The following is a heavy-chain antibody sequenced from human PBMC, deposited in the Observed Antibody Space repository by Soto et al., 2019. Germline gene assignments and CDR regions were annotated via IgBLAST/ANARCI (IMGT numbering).Heavy chain of an antibody. CDR3: ARVGDYDFWSGPYYGMDV. CDR2: MNPNSGNT. Sequence: VKVSCKASGYTFTSYDINWVRQATGQGLEWMGWMNPNSGNTGYAQKFQGRVTMTRNTSISTAYMELSSLRSEDTAVYYCARVGDYDFWSGPYYGMDVWGQGTTVTVSS. CDR1: GYTFTSYD. D-gene: IGHD3-3*01. V-gene: IGHV1-8*01. J-gene: IGHJ6*02.